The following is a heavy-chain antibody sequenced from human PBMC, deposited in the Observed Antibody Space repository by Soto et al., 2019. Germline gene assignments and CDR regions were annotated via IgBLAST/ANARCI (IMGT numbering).Heavy chain of an antibody. J-gene: IGHJ4*02. CDR3: ARSPYSYGISYYFDY. V-gene: IGHV1-18*04. CDR2: ISAYTGST. D-gene: IGHD5-18*01. CDR1: GYTFANYG. Sequence: ASVKVSCKASGYTFANYGVGWVRQAPGQGLVWMAWISAYTGSTNYAQEFQGRVAVTTDTSTSTASMEVRSLRSDDTAVYYCARSPYSYGISYYFDYWGQGTLVTVSS.